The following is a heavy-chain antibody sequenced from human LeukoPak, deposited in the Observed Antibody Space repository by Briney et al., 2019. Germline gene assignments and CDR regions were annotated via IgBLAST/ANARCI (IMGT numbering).Heavy chain of an antibody. D-gene: IGHD6-13*01. J-gene: IGHJ5*02. Sequence: SETLSLTCSVSGGSISSYYWSWIRQPPGEGLEWIGYIYYSGSTNYNPSLKSRVTILVDTSKNKFSINLSSVTAAETAVYYCASRSSWKIGNWFDPWGQGTLVTVSS. CDR2: IYYSGST. CDR1: GGSISSYY. CDR3: ASRSSWKIGNWFDP. V-gene: IGHV4-59*12.